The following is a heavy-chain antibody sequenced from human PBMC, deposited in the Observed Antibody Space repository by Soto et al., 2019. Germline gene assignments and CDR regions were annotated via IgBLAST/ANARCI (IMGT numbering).Heavy chain of an antibody. CDR1: GFNVDNVY. Sequence: EVQLVESGGGLMQPGGSLILSCITSGFNVDNVYMSWVRQAPGKGLEWVSVLYTADSTNYADSVKGRFTISRDSSKKTVYLQMDNLRAEDTAVYYCARGMGAAWVTPLSHWGQGTLVIVSS. CDR2: LYTADST. D-gene: IGHD2-21*02. J-gene: IGHJ4*02. V-gene: IGHV3-53*01. CDR3: ARGMGAAWVTPLSH.